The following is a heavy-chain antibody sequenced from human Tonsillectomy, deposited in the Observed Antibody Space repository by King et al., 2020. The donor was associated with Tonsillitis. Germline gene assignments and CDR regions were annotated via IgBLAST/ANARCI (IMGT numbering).Heavy chain of an antibody. CDR2: ISVYNGNT. Sequence: QLVQSGAEVKKPGASVKVSCKASGYTFTSYGISWVRQAPGQXLEWMGWISVYNGNTNYAQXFXGRVTMXPDTSTSTAYMELRSRRSDDTAAYYCARXFHYYXXSGYLYYFXYWGRXTLVTVSS. CDR1: GYTFTSYG. V-gene: IGHV1-18*04. CDR3: ARXFHYYXXSGYLYYFXY. D-gene: IGHD3-22*01. J-gene: IGHJ4*01.